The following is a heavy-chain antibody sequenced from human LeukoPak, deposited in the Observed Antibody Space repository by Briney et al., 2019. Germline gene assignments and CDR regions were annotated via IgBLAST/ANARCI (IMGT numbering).Heavy chain of an antibody. V-gene: IGHV3-21*01. Sequence: GGSLRLSCAASGYTFSSYSMNWVRQAPGKGLEWVASISSSSSYIYYADSVKGRFTISRDNAKNSLYLQMNSLRAEDTAVYYCARDKGYCSGGSCYWDYWGQGTLVTVSS. CDR1: GYTFSSYS. D-gene: IGHD2-15*01. J-gene: IGHJ4*02. CDR3: ARDKGYCSGGSCYWDY. CDR2: ISSSSSYI.